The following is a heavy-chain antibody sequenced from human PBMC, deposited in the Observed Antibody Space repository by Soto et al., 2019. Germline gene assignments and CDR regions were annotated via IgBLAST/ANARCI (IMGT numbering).Heavy chain of an antibody. CDR2: IDPSDSYT. V-gene: IGHV5-10-1*01. J-gene: IGHJ4*02. D-gene: IGHD6-19*01. CDR1: GYSFTSYW. Sequence: GESLKISCKGSGYSFTSYWISWVRQMPGKGLEWMGRIDPSDSYTNYSPSFQGHVTISADKSISTAYLQWSSLKASDTAMYYCARLNQSSGWYSGFDYWGQGTLVTVSS. CDR3: ARLNQSSGWYSGFDY.